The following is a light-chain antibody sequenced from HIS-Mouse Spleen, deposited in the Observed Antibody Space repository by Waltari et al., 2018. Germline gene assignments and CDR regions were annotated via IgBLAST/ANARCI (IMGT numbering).Light chain of an antibody. V-gene: IGLV2-14*03. CDR3: SSYTSSSTLV. CDR1: SSDVGGYNY. Sequence: QSALTQPASVSGSPGQSITISCTGTSSDVGGYNYVSWYQQHPGKAPKLMIYDVSNRPSGLSNRLSGSKAGKTASLTISGLQAEDEADYYCSSYTSSSTLVFGGGTKLTVL. CDR2: DVS. J-gene: IGLJ2*01.